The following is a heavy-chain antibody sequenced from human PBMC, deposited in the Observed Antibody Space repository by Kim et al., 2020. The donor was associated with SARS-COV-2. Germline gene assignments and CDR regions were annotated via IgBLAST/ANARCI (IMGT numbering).Heavy chain of an antibody. Sequence: GGSLRLSCAASGFTFSSYWMTWVRQAPGKGLEWVANIKQDGSEKYYVDSVKGRFTISRDNAKNSLYLQMNSLRAEDTAVYYCARGAYYYDSHTYEYWGQGTLVTVSS. CDR2: IKQDGSEK. J-gene: IGHJ4*02. D-gene: IGHD3-22*01. CDR1: GFTFSSYW. V-gene: IGHV3-7*03. CDR3: ARGAYYYDSHTYEY.